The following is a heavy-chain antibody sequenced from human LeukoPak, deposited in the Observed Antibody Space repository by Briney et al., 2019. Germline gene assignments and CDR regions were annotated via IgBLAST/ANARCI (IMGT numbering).Heavy chain of an antibody. CDR1: GYTFTGYY. Sequence: ASVKVSCKASGYTFTGYYMHWVRQAPGQGLEWMGWINPNSGGTNYAQKFQGRVTMTRDTSISTAYMELSRLRPDDTAVYYCARVTDYGNDAFDIWGQGTMVTVSS. J-gene: IGHJ3*02. D-gene: IGHD4-17*01. CDR3: ARVTDYGNDAFDI. V-gene: IGHV1-2*02. CDR2: INPNSGGT.